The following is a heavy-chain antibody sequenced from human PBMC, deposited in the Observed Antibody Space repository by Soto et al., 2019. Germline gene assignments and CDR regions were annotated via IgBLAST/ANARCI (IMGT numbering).Heavy chain of an antibody. CDR3: AKDTVVVPAAMDAFNM. Sequence: PGGSLRLSCSASGFTFPRYAMSWVRQAPGKGLEWVSIISNNSSSKYYADSVKGRFTISRDNSKNTLFLQMNSLRAEDTAVYYCAKDTVVVPAAMDAFNMWGQGTMVTVSS. CDR1: GFTFPRYA. CDR2: ISNNSSSK. D-gene: IGHD2-2*01. V-gene: IGHV3-23*01. J-gene: IGHJ3*02.